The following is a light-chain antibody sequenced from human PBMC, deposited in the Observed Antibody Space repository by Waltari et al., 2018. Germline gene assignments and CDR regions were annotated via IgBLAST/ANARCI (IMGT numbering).Light chain of an antibody. J-gene: IGLJ2*01. CDR1: GSNIGAGHD. V-gene: IGLV1-40*01. Sequence: QSVLTQPPSVSGAPGQRVTISCTGSGSNIGAGHDVHWYQQLPGTAPKLLIYGKNTRPCGCPARFSCSNPGTSASLAITGLQAEDGGCYCCQSYDGSLSGSVIFGGGTKLTVL. CDR2: GKN. CDR3: QSYDGSLSGSVI.